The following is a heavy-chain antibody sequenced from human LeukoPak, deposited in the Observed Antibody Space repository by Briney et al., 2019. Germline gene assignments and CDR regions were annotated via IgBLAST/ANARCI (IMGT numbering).Heavy chain of an antibody. Sequence: GASVKVSCKASGGTFSSYSISWVRQAPGQGLEWMGGIIPIFGTGKHAQKFQGRVTITADESTGTAYMELSGLRSEDTAVYFCARESAAGKFDYWGQGTLVTVSP. CDR2: IIPIFGTG. D-gene: IGHD6-13*01. J-gene: IGHJ4*02. CDR3: ARESAAGKFDY. CDR1: GGTFSSYS. V-gene: IGHV1-69*13.